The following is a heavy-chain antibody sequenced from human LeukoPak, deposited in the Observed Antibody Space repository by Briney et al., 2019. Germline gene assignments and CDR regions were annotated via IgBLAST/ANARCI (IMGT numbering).Heavy chain of an antibody. CDR3: ARDPGFPSQLLLYPVLYCDY. J-gene: IGHJ4*02. CDR2: ISSSVSYI. CDR1: GFTFSSYS. D-gene: IGHD2-2*02. V-gene: IGHV3-21*01. Sequence: GGSLRLSCAASGFTFSSYSMNWVRHAPGKGLEWVSSISSSVSYIYYAHSVKGRFTISRDNAKNSLYLQMNSLRAEDTAVYYCARDPGFPSQLLLYPVLYCDYWGQGTLVTVSS.